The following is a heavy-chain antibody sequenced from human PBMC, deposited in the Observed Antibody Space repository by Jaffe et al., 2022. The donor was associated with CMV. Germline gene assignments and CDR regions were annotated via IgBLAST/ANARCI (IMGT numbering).Heavy chain of an antibody. V-gene: IGHV3-66*01. J-gene: IGHJ4*02. CDR2: IYSGGST. Sequence: EVQLVESGGGLVQPGGSLRLSCAASGFTVSSNYMSWVRQAPGKGLEWVSVIYSGGSTYYADSVKGRFTISRDNSKNTLYLQMNSLRAEDTAVYYCARDRGEWNSGGAHFDYWGQGTLVTVSS. CDR3: ARDRGEWNSGGAHFDY. CDR1: GFTVSSNY. D-gene: IGHD3-16*01.